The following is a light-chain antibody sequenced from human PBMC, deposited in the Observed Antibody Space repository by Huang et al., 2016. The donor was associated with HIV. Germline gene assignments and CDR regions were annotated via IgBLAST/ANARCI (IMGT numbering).Light chain of an antibody. Sequence: EIVMTQSPATLFVSPGERATLSCRASHSLSSNLAWYQQKPGQAPRLLIYDASTRATGIPARFSGSGSGTEFTLTISSLQSEDFVVYYCQQYNNWPPEITFGQGTRLDIK. CDR1: HSLSSN. CDR2: DAS. J-gene: IGKJ5*01. CDR3: QQYNNWPPEIT. V-gene: IGKV3-15*01.